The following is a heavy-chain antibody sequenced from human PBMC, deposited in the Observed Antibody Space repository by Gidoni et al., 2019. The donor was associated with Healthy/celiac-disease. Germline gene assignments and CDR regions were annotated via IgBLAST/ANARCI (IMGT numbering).Heavy chain of an antibody. CDR3: ARNPNSGYDYRYYYYMDV. Sequence: QLQLQESGPGLVKPSETLSLTCPVPGGSISSSSYYWGWIRQPPGKGLEWIGSIHYSGSTYYNPSLKSRVTISVDTSKNQFSLKLSSVTAADTAVYYCARNPNSGYDYRYYYYMDVWGKGTTVTVSS. D-gene: IGHD5-12*01. J-gene: IGHJ6*03. V-gene: IGHV4-39*01. CDR2: IHYSGST. CDR1: GGSISSSSYY.